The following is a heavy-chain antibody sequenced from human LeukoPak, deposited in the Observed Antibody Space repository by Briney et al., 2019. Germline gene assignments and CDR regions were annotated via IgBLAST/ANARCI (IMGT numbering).Heavy chain of an antibody. D-gene: IGHD3-3*01. J-gene: IGHJ6*03. CDR2: IVVGSGNT. V-gene: IGHV1-58*02. CDR1: GFTFTSSA. Sequence: GTSVKVSCKASGFTFTSSAMQWVRQARGQRLEWIGWIVVGSGNTNYAQKFQERVTITRDMSTSTAYMELSSLRSEDTAVYYRAATSVYYDFWSGYSGHYYYMDVWGKGTTVTVSS. CDR3: AATSVYYDFWSGYSGHYYYMDV.